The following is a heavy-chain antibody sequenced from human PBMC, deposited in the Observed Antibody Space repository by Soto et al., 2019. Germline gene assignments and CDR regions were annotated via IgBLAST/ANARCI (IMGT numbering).Heavy chain of an antibody. CDR2: ISYDGSNK. V-gene: IGHV3-30*18. CDR1: GFTFSSYG. CDR3: AKGGGRATIFRVKDAFDI. D-gene: IGHD3-3*01. Sequence: QVQLVESGGGVVQPGRSLRLSCAASGFTFSSYGMHWVRQAPGKGLEWVAVISYDGSNKYYADSVKGRFTISRDNSKNTLYLQMNSLRAEDTAVYYCAKGGGRATIFRVKDAFDIWGQGTMVTVSS. J-gene: IGHJ3*02.